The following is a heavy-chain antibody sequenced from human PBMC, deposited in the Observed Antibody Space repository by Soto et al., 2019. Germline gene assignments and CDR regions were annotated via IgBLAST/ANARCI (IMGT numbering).Heavy chain of an antibody. J-gene: IGHJ6*02. CDR3: ARFSGSYYYAMDV. D-gene: IGHD6-19*01. CDR1: SGSFGGYH. Sequence: SVTISLTRAVNSGSFGGYHRMWIRQPPGKGLEWIGEINHSGVTNYKPSLKRRVTISVDTSKNQFSLQLKSVTAADTALYYCARFSGSYYYAMDVWGQGSTVT. V-gene: IGHV4-34*01. CDR2: INHSGVT.